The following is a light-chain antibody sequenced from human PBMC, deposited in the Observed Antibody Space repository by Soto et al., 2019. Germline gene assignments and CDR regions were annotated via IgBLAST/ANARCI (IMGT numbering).Light chain of an antibody. J-gene: IGKJ1*01. V-gene: IGKV3-11*01. CDR1: QSVSSY. Sequence: IVLTQSPATLSXSPGERATLSCRASQSVSSYLAWYQQKPGQAPRLLIYDASNRATGIPARFXGSGSGTDFTLTISSLEPEDFAVYYCQQRSNWPRFGQGTKVEIK. CDR2: DAS. CDR3: QQRSNWPR.